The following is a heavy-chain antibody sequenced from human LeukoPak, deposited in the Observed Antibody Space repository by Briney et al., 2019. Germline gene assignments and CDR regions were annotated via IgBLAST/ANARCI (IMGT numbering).Heavy chain of an antibody. Sequence: PGGSLRLSCAASGFTFSSYWMSWVHQAPGKGLEWVANIKQDGSEKYYVDSVKGRFTISRDNAKNSLYLQMNSLRAEDTAVYYCAREVIQLERGNFDYWGQGTLVTVSS. CDR1: GFTFSSYW. CDR3: AREVIQLERGNFDY. J-gene: IGHJ4*02. D-gene: IGHD1-1*01. V-gene: IGHV3-7*01. CDR2: IKQDGSEK.